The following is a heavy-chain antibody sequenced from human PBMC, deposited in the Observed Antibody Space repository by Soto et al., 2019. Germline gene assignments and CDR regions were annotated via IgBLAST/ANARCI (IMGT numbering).Heavy chain of an antibody. V-gene: IGHV4-34*01. D-gene: IGHD4-17*01. CDR1: GGSFSGYY. J-gene: IGHJ4*02. Sequence: QVQLQQWGAGLLKPSETLSLTCAVYGGSFSGYYWSWIRQPPGKGLEWIGEINHSGSTNYNPSLNIRGTRSVNPSKNQFSLKLSSVTAADTAVYYCARGTTVTTYHGLYYFDYWGQGTLVTVSS. CDR2: INHSGST. CDR3: ARGTTVTTYHGLYYFDY.